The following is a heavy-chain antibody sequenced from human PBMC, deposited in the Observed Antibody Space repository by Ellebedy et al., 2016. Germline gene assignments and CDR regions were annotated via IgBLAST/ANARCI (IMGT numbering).Heavy chain of an antibody. J-gene: IGHJ4*02. CDR2: ISYDGSNK. Sequence: GESLKISXAASGFTFSSYGMHWVRQAPGKGLEWVAVISYDGSNKYYADSVKGRFTISRDNSKNTLYLQMNSLRAEDTAVYYCAKDRSIAVAGTADYWGQGTLVTVSS. CDR1: GFTFSSYG. V-gene: IGHV3-30*18. CDR3: AKDRSIAVAGTADY. D-gene: IGHD6-19*01.